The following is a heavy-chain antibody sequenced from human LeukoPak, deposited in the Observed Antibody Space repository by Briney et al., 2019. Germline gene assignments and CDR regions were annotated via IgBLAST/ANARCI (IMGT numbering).Heavy chain of an antibody. V-gene: IGHV1-2*06. D-gene: IGHD6-19*01. CDR3: ARIAVAGTGPFDY. CDR2: INPNSGGT. CDR1: GYTFTGYY. Sequence: GASVKVSCKASGYTFTGYYMHWVRQAPGQGLEWMGRINPNSGGTNYAQKFQGRVTMTRDTSINTAYMELSRLRSDDTAVYYCARIAVAGTGPFDYWGQGTLVTVSS. J-gene: IGHJ4*02.